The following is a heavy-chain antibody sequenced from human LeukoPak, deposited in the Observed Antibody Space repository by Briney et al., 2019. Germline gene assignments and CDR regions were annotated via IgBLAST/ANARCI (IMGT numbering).Heavy chain of an antibody. CDR3: ASPRSGIAVAGPPSYYYGMDV. CDR2: ISSSSSYI. J-gene: IGHJ6*02. V-gene: IGHV3-21*01. CDR1: GFTFSSYS. D-gene: IGHD6-19*01. Sequence: GGSLRLSCAASGFTFSSYSMNWVRQAPGKGLEWVSSISSSSSYIYYADSVKGRFTISRDNAKNSLYLQMNSLRAEDTAVYYCASPRSGIAVAGPPSYYYGMDVWGQGTTVTVSS.